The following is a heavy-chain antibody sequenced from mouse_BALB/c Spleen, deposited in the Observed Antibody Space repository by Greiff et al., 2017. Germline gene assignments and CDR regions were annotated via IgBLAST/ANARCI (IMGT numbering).Heavy chain of an antibody. CDR2: IVPANGNT. D-gene: IGHD2-10*02. CDR1: GFNIKDTY. Sequence: VQLQQSGAELVKPGASVKLSCTASGFNIKDTYMHWVKQRPEQGLEWIGRIVPANGNTKYDPKFQGKATITADTSSNTAYLQLSSLTSEDTAVYYGAREKKYGNSYWGQGTLVTVSA. J-gene: IGHJ3*01. V-gene: IGHV14-3*02. CDR3: AREKKYGNSY.